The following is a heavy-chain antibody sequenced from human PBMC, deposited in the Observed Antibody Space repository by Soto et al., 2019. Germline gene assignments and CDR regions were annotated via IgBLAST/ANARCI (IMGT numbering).Heavy chain of an antibody. D-gene: IGHD3-10*01. V-gene: IGHV4-59*01. CDR3: ARGGSGSYLDY. CDR2: IYYSGST. Sequence: SETLSLTCTVSGGSISSYYWSWIRQPPGKGLEWIGYIYYSGSTNYNPSLKSRVTISVDTSKNQFSLKLSSVTAADTAVYYCARGGSGSYLDYWGQGTLVTVSS. J-gene: IGHJ4*02. CDR1: GGSISSYY.